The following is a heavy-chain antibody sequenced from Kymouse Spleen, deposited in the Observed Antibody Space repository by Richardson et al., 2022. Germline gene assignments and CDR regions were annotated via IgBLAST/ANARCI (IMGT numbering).Heavy chain of an antibody. CDR2: IYYSGST. D-gene: IGHD1-7*01. V-gene: IGHV4-61*01. CDR3: ARDPWNYDYYYYGMDV. Sequence: QVQLQESGPGLVKPSETLSLTCTVSGGSVSSGSYYWSWIRQPPGKGLEWIGYIYYSGSTNYNPSLKSRVTISVDTSKNQFSLKLSSVTAADTAVYYCARDPWNYDYYYYGMDVWGQGTTVTVSS. J-gene: IGHJ6*02. CDR1: GGSVSSGSYY.